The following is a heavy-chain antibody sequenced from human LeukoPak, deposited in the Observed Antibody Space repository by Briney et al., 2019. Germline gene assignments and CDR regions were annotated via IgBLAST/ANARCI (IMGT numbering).Heavy chain of an antibody. CDR1: GFTFSSYA. CDR3: AKDLGYCSGTSCSAIDY. CDR2: ISSSSSYI. Sequence: GGSLRLSCAVSGFTFSSYAMSWVRQAPGKGLEWVSSISSSSSYIYYADSVEGRFTISRDNAKNSLYLQMNSLRAEDTAVYYCAKDLGYCSGTSCSAIDYWGQGTLVTVSS. D-gene: IGHD2-15*01. V-gene: IGHV3-21*01. J-gene: IGHJ4*02.